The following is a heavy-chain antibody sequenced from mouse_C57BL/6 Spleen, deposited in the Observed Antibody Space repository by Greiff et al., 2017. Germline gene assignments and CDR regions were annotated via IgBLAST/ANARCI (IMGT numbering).Heavy chain of an antibody. Sequence: EVQLQQSGAELVKPGASVKLSCTASGFNIKDYYMHWVKQRTEQGLEWIGRINPEDGETKYAPQFQGKATITADPSSNTAYLQLSSLTSEDTAVYYCAITTVVADYWGQGTTLTVSS. D-gene: IGHD1-1*01. CDR3: AITTVVADY. V-gene: IGHV14-2*01. CDR1: GFNIKDYY. J-gene: IGHJ2*01. CDR2: INPEDGET.